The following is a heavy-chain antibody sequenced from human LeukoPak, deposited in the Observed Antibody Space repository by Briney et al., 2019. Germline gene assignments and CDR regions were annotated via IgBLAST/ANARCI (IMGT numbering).Heavy chain of an antibody. CDR2: IYYSGST. Sequence: ASETLSLTCTVSGGSISSYYWSWIRQPPGKGLEWIGYIYYSGSTNYNPSLKSRVTISVDTSKNQFSLKLSSVTAADTAVYYCARGPYYYDSSGYYLGYWGQGTLVTVSS. CDR3: ARGPYYYDSSGYYLGY. D-gene: IGHD3-22*01. J-gene: IGHJ4*02. CDR1: GGSISSYY. V-gene: IGHV4-59*01.